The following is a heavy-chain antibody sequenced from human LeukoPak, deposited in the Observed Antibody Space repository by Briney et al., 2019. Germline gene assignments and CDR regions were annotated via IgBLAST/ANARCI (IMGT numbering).Heavy chain of an antibody. CDR3: ARGTSRVGTTAQYYFVY. CDR2: INCNGGST. Sequence: GGSLRLSCAASGFTFYDNGMSCVRQAPGEGLEWVSVINCNGGSTSYGDSVKGRFTISRDNAKNSLFLQMNSLRAEDTALYYCARGTSRVGTTAQYYFVYWGQGTLVTISS. J-gene: IGHJ4*02. D-gene: IGHD1-1*01. V-gene: IGHV3-20*04. CDR1: GFTFYDNG.